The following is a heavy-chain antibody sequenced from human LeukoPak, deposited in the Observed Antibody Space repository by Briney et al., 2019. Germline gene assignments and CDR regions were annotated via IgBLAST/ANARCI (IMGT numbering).Heavy chain of an antibody. V-gene: IGHV4-59*01. Sequence: SETLSLTCTVSGGSISSYHWSWIRQLPGKGLEWIGYIYYSGSTNYNPSLKSRVTISVDTSKNQFSLKLNSVTAADTAVYYCARGDYYYYYYMDVWGKGTTVTISS. D-gene: IGHD3-16*01. CDR1: GGSISSYH. CDR2: IYYSGST. CDR3: ARGDYYYYYYMDV. J-gene: IGHJ6*03.